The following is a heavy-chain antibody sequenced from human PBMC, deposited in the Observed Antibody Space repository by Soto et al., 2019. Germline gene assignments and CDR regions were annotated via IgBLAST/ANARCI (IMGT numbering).Heavy chain of an antibody. V-gene: IGHV3-30-3*01. CDR3: ARAYGTMVRGVVGDF. CDR1: GFTFSSYA. CDR2: ISYDGSNK. J-gene: IGHJ4*02. D-gene: IGHD3-10*01. Sequence: QVQLVESGGGVVQPGRSLRLSCAASGFTFSSYAMHWVRQAPGKGLEWVAVISYDGSNKYYADSAKGRFTISRDNSKNTLYLQMNSLRAEDTAVYYCARAYGTMVRGVVGDFWGQGTLVTVSS.